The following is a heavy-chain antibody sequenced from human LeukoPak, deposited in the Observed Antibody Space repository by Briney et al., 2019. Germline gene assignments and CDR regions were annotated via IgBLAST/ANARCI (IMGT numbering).Heavy chain of an antibody. CDR2: IYPGDSDT. Sequence: GESLKISCKGSGYIFTSYWIGWVRQMPGKGLEWMGIIYPGDSDTRYSPSFQGQVTISADKSISTAYLQWSSLKASDTAMYYCASVPYGSGDAFDIWGQGTMVTVSS. J-gene: IGHJ3*02. V-gene: IGHV5-51*01. CDR1: GYIFTSYW. CDR3: ASVPYGSGDAFDI. D-gene: IGHD3-10*01.